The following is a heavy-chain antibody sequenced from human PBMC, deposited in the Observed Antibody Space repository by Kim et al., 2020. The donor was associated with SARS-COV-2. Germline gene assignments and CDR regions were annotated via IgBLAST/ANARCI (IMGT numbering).Heavy chain of an antibody. J-gene: IGHJ4*02. D-gene: IGHD4-17*01. V-gene: IGHV3-7*01. Sequence: YVDSVTGRGTFSRDNAKNSLHLQMNRLSAEDTDVDYCARVNYGDYGLFDCWGQGTLVTVSS. CDR3: ARVNYGDYGLFDC.